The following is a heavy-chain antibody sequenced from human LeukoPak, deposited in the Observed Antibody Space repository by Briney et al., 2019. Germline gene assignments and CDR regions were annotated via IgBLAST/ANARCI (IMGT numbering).Heavy chain of an antibody. Sequence: SETLSLTCTVSGGSISSSSYYWGWIRQPPGKGLEWIVSIYYSGSTYYNPSLKSRVTISVDTSKNQFSLKLSSVTAADTAVYYCARSRIGYSYAFDYWGQGTLVTVSS. J-gene: IGHJ4*02. CDR2: IYYSGST. CDR1: GGSISSSSYY. CDR3: ARSRIGYSYAFDY. D-gene: IGHD5-18*01. V-gene: IGHV4-39*01.